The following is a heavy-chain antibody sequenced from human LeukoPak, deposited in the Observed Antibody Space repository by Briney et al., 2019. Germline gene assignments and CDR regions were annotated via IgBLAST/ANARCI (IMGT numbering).Heavy chain of an antibody. V-gene: IGHV3-30*01. CDR2: ISYDGSNK. J-gene: IGHJ4*02. CDR3: ARDLGTMEPSY. D-gene: IGHD1-1*01. CDR1: GFTFSSYA. Sequence: PGRSLRVSIAASGFTFSSYAIHWVRQAPHKWLDSVAVISYDGSNKYYADSVKGRFTISRDNSKNTLYLQMNSLRAEDTDVYYCARDLGTMEPSYWGQGTLVTVSS.